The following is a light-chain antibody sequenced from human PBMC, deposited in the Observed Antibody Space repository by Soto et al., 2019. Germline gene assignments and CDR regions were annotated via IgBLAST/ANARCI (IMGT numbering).Light chain of an antibody. Sequence: QSVLTQPPSASGTPGQRVTISCSGSNSNIGTNSMNWYQQLLGTAPKLLIHSNNQRPSGVPDRFSGSKSGTSASLAISGLQSEDEADYYCAAWDGSLNGWVFGGGTKLTVL. CDR3: AAWDGSLNGWV. CDR1: NSNIGTNS. CDR2: SNN. V-gene: IGLV1-44*01. J-gene: IGLJ3*02.